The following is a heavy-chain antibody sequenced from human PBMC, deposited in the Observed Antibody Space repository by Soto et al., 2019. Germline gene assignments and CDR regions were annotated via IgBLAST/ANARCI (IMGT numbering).Heavy chain of an antibody. Sequence: QITLKESGPTLVKPTQTVTLTCTFSGFSLSTGGVGVSWIRQTPVKALEWLAHIYSNDDKRYSPSLNSRLTIIKETSKNQVVLTMTNMDRVDTATYFCAHRHTAAVGTGKDWFDSWCQGTLVTVSS. CDR2: IYSNDDK. D-gene: IGHD6-13*01. CDR3: AHRHTAAVGTGKDWFDS. CDR1: GFSLSTGGVG. V-gene: IGHV2-5*01. J-gene: IGHJ5*01.